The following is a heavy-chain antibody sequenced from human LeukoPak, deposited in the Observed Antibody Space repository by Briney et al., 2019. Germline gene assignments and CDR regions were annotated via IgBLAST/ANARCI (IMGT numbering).Heavy chain of an antibody. D-gene: IGHD1-26*01. CDR2: ITPNSGGT. V-gene: IGHV1-2*02. Sequence: EASVKVSCKASGGTFSSYAISWVRQAPGQGLEWMGWITPNSGGTNYAQKFQGRVTMTRDTAISTAYMELSRLRSDDTAVYYCAREVFGATMIDYWGQGTLVTVSS. CDR3: AREVFGATMIDY. CDR1: GGTFSSYA. J-gene: IGHJ4*02.